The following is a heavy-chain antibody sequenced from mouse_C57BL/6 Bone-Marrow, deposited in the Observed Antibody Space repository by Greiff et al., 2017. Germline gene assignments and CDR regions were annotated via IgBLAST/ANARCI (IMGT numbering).Heavy chain of an antibody. J-gene: IGHJ4*01. CDR3: VRDGENYGSSYDYYAMDY. CDR2: IRSKSSNYAT. V-gene: IGHV10-3*01. Sequence: EVQLQQSGGGLVQPKGSLKLSCAASGFTFNTYAMHWVRQAPGKGLEWVARIRSKSSNYATYYADSVKDRFTISRDDSQSMLYLQMNNLKTEDTAMYYCVRDGENYGSSYDYYAMDYWGQGTSVTVSS. CDR1: GFTFNTYA. D-gene: IGHD1-1*01.